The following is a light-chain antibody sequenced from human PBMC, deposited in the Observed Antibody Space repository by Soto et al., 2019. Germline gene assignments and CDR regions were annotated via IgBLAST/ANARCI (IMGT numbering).Light chain of an antibody. CDR2: DAS. CDR3: QQRSNWPPT. V-gene: IGKV3-11*01. CDR1: QNVSSY. Sequence: EIVLTQSPATLSLSPGERATLSCRASQNVSSYLAWYQQKLGQAPRLLIYDASNRATGIPARFSGSGSGTDFTLTISSLEPEDFAVYYCQQRSNWPPTFGQGTRLESK. J-gene: IGKJ5*01.